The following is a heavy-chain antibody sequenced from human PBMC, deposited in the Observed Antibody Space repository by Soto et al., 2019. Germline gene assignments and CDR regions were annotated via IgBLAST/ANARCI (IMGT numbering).Heavy chain of an antibody. CDR1: GGTFSSYT. V-gene: IGHV1-18*01. D-gene: IGHD2-15*01. CDR3: ARDIVVVVAATGLYYYYGMDV. Sequence: ASVKVSCKASGGTFSSYTISWVRQAPGQGLEWMGWIRAHNGNTNYAQKLQGRVTMTTDTSTSTAYMELRSLRSDDTAVYYCARDIVVVVAATGLYYYYGMDVWGQGTTVTVSS. CDR2: IRAHNGNT. J-gene: IGHJ6*02.